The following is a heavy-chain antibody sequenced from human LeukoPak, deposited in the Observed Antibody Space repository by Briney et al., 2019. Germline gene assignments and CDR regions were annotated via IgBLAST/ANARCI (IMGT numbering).Heavy chain of an antibody. CDR2: ISYDGANK. D-gene: IGHD1-1*01. Sequence: GGSLRLSCAVSGCTFSDLSITWVRQAPGRGLEWVALISYDGANKDYSDSVKGRFTVSIDNSMKMVILQMTSLSPEDSAMYFWARGRTVNEVIDYWGQGSLVTVSS. J-gene: IGHJ4*02. V-gene: IGHV3-30-3*01. CDR3: ARGRTVNEVIDY. CDR1: GCTFSDLS.